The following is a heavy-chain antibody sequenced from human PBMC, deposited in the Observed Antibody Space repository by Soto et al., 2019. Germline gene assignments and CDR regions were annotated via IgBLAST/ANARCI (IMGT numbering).Heavy chain of an antibody. V-gene: IGHV4-34*01. CDR2: INHSGST. CDR3: ARGLVDTAMVNDY. D-gene: IGHD5-18*01. J-gene: IGHJ4*02. CDR1: GGSFSGYY. Sequence: SETLSLTCAVYGGSFSGYYWSWIRQPPGKGLEWIGEINHSGSTNYNPSLKSRVTISVDTSKNQFSLKLSSVTAADTAVYYCARGLVDTAMVNDYWGQGTLVTVSS.